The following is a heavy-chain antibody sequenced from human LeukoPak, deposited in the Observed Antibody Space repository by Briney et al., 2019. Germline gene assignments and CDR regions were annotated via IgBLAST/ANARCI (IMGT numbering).Heavy chain of an antibody. D-gene: IGHD3-10*01. Sequence: GASVKVSCKASGYTFTGYYMHWVRQAPGQGLEWMGWINPNSGGTNYAQKFQGRVTMTRDTSISTAYMELSRLRSDDTAVYYCARDLLRGVIHGYGYWGQGTLVTVSS. CDR2: INPNSGGT. V-gene: IGHV1-2*02. CDR1: GYTFTGYY. J-gene: IGHJ4*02. CDR3: ARDLLRGVIHGYGY.